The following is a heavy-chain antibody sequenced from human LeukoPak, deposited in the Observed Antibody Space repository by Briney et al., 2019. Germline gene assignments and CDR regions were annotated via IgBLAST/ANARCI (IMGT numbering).Heavy chain of an antibody. CDR1: GYSVSSGYY. D-gene: IGHD3-16*01. J-gene: IGHJ5*02. CDR2: IYYSGSTYYNPSYYNGST. Sequence: SETLSLTCTVSGYSVSSGYYWGWIRQPPGKGLEWIGSIYYSGSTYYNPSYYNGSTYYNPSLKSRVTISVDTSKNQFSLRLSSVTAADTAVYHCARGTFRQYGGPSWFDPWGQGTLVTVSS. CDR3: ARGTFRQYGGPSWFDP. V-gene: IGHV4-38-2*02.